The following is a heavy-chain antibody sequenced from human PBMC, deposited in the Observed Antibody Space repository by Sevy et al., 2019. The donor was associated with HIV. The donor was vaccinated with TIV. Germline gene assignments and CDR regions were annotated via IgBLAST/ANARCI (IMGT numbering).Heavy chain of an antibody. CDR3: ARDRDTIVKNKYYYYGMDV. J-gene: IGHJ6*02. D-gene: IGHD3-22*01. Sequence: GGALRLSCAASGLTFSNYNMTWVRQAPGKGLEWVSFISSSSGSIYYADSLKGRFTISRDNAKNSLYLQMNSLRAEDTAVYYCARDRDTIVKNKYYYYGMDVWGQRTTVTVSS. CDR2: ISSSSGSI. V-gene: IGHV3-21*01. CDR1: GLTFSNYN.